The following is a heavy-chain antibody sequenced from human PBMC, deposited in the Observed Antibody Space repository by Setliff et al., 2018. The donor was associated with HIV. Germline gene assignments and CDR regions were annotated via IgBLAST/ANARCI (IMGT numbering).Heavy chain of an antibody. CDR2: ISVDGSGK. Sequence: GESLRLSCTASGFTFSDSVMHWVRQPPGKGLEWVAAISVDGSGKFYADSVKGRFTISRDNSRNTLYLQMNSLRDEDTAAYYCAREGGSSGYCGYFDYWGQGTLVTVSS. V-gene: IGHV3-30*01. J-gene: IGHJ4*02. CDR3: AREGGSSGYCGYFDY. CDR1: GFTFSDSV. D-gene: IGHD3-22*01.